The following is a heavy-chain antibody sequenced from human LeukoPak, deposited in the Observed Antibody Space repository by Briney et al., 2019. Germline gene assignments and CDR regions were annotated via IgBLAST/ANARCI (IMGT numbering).Heavy chain of an antibody. J-gene: IGHJ4*02. CDR3: AKDIGRFLEWLSLDY. D-gene: IGHD3-3*01. CDR1: GFTFDDYA. V-gene: IGHV3-43*02. CDR2: ISGDGGST. Sequence: GGSLRLSCAASGFTFDDYAMHWVRQAPGKGLEWVSLISGDGGSTYYADSVKGRFTISRDNSKNSLYLQMNSLRTEDTALYYCAKDIGRFLEWLSLDYWGEGTLVTVSS.